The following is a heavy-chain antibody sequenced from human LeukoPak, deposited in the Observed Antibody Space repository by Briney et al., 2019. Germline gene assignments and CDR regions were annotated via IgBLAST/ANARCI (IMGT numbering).Heavy chain of an antibody. V-gene: IGHV1-2*02. Sequence: ASVNVSCKASGYTFTHCYMHWVRQAPGQGLEWMGWINPNSGGTNYEQKFQGRVTMTRDTSISTAYMELSRLRSDDTAVYFCARDAGFDPWGQGTLVTVSS. CDR1: GYTFTHCY. J-gene: IGHJ5*02. CDR3: ARDAGFDP. CDR2: INPNSGGT.